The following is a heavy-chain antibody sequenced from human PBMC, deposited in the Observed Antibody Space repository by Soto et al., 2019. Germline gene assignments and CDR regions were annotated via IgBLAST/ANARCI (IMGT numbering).Heavy chain of an antibody. CDR3: ARLRSRIWFGELSHPFDY. J-gene: IGHJ4*02. CDR1: GGSFSGYY. Sequence: SETLSLTCAVYGGSFSGYYWSWIRQPPGKGLEWIGEINHSGSTNYNPSLKSRVTISVDTSKNQFSLKLSSVTAADTAVYYCARLRSRIWFGELSHPFDYWGQGTLVTVSS. D-gene: IGHD3-10*01. V-gene: IGHV4-34*01. CDR2: INHSGST.